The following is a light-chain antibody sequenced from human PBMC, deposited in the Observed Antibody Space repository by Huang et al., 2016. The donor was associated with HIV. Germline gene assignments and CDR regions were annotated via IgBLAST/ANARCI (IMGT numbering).Light chain of an antibody. J-gene: IGKJ2*01. CDR3: QQYNTYSYT. CDR1: QTISTW. CDR2: KAS. Sequence: DIQMTQSPSTLSASVGDRVTITCRASQTISTWLAWYQQKPGRAPKHLIHKASTLESWVPSRFSGSGSGTEFTLTISRLQPDDYATYYCQQYNTYSYTFGQGTKLEIK. V-gene: IGKV1-5*03.